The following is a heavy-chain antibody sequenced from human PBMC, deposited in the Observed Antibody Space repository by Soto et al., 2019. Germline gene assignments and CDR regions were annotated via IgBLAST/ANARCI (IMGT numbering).Heavy chain of an antibody. V-gene: IGHV3-23*01. CDR3: ANEKGYCSGGSCHDYFDY. Sequence: GGSLRLSCAASGFTFSSYAMSWVRQAPGKGLEWVSAISGSGGSTYYADSVKGRFTISRDNSKNTLYLQMNSLRAEDTAVYYCANEKGYCSGGSCHDYFDYWGQGTLVTVSS. D-gene: IGHD2-15*01. CDR2: ISGSGGST. CDR1: GFTFSSYA. J-gene: IGHJ4*02.